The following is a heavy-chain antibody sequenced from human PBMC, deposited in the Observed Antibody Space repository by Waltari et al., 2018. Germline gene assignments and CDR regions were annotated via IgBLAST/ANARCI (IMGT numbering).Heavy chain of an antibody. D-gene: IGHD5-18*01. Sequence: EVQLVESGEGLVQPGGSLSLSCAASGFTFSSYAMHWVRQAPGKGLEYVSAISSNGGSTYYADSVKGRFTISRDNSKNTLYLQMGSLRAEDMAVYYCAREGTAMALDYWGQGTLVTVSS. V-gene: IGHV3-64*02. J-gene: IGHJ4*02. CDR1: GFTFSSYA. CDR3: AREGTAMALDY. CDR2: ISSNGGST.